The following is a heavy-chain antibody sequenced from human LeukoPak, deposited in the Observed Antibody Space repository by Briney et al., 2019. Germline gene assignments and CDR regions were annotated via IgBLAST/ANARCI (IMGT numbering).Heavy chain of an antibody. D-gene: IGHD3-9*01. CDR1: GFTFSSYS. CDR2: ISSSSSYI. Sequence: AGGSLRLSCAASGFTFSSYSMNWVRQAPGKGLEWVSSISSSSSYIYYADSVKGRFTISRDNSKNTLYLQMNSLRAEDTAVYYCARVSERYFDWLSPFDYWGQGTLVTVSS. V-gene: IGHV3-21*01. CDR3: ARVSERYFDWLSPFDY. J-gene: IGHJ4*02.